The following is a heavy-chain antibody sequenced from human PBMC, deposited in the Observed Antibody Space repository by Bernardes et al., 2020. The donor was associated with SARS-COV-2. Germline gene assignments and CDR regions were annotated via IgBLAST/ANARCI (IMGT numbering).Heavy chain of an antibody. J-gene: IGHJ4*02. D-gene: IGHD3-16*01. V-gene: IGHV2-5*02. Sequence: SGPTLVKPTQTLTLTCTFSGFSLSSSGVAVGWIRRPPGEALEWLALIYWDDDKRYSPSLKSRLTITKDTSKNQVVLTVTNMEAVDTATYYCAHWTDHTEKYLWSYYFDYWGQGTLVTVSS. CDR1: GFSLSSSGVA. CDR2: IYWDDDK. CDR3: AHWTDHTEKYLWSYYFDY.